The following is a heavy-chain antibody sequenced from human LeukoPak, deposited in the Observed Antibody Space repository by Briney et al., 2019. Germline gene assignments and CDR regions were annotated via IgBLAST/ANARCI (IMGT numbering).Heavy chain of an antibody. J-gene: IGHJ4*02. CDR3: AGGPVVTTFDY. V-gene: IGHV3-48*03. Sequence: GGSLTLSCTTSAFAFSNYEMHWVRQAPGKGLEWVSYISTVGSTIYYSDSVKGRFTISRDNAKKSLSLQMSSLSAADTAVYYCAGGPVVTTFDYWGQGTLVTVSS. CDR2: ISTVGSTI. CDR1: AFAFSNYE. D-gene: IGHD2-21*02.